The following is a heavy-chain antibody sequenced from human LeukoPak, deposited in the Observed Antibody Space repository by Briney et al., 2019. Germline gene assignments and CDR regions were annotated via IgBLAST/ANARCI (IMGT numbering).Heavy chain of an antibody. D-gene: IGHD6-19*01. V-gene: IGHV4-61*02. CDR1: GGSISSGSYY. CDR2: IYTSEST. Sequence: SQTLSLTCTVSGGSISSGSYYWSWIRQPAGKGLEWIGRIYTSESTNYNPSLKSRVTISVDTSKNQFSLKLSSVTAADTAVYYCARDQEDVTGYSSGWSNWYFDLWGRGTLVTVSS. J-gene: IGHJ2*01. CDR3: ARDQEDVTGYSSGWSNWYFDL.